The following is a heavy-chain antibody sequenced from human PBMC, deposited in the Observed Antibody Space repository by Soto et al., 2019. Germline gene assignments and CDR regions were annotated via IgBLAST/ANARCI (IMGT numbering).Heavy chain of an antibody. V-gene: IGHV6-1*01. CDR2: TYYRSKWYN. J-gene: IGHJ6*02. CDR3: ASGYYYGSGSYGHYGMDV. CDR1: GDSVSSNSAA. D-gene: IGHD3-10*01. Sequence: SQTLSLTCAISGDSVSSNSAAWNWIRQSPSRGLEWLGRTYYRSKWYNDYAVSVKSRITINPDTSKNQFSLQLNSVTPEDTAVYYCASGYYYGSGSYGHYGMDVWGQGTTVTVPS.